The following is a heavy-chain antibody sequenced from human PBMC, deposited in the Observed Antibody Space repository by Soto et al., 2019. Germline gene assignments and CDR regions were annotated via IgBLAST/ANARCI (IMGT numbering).Heavy chain of an antibody. Sequence: QVQLVQSGAEVKKPGSSVRVSCEVSGDTFTKYAISWLRQAPGQGLEWMGGIVPVFGRVSYAQRFQDRVIISADKSTATSYMELSSLTAADTAVYYCAGVASGSTWYYFDYWGQGTLVTVSS. D-gene: IGHD6-13*01. CDR2: IVPVFGRV. CDR3: AGVASGSTWYYFDY. CDR1: GDTFTKYA. V-gene: IGHV1-69*06. J-gene: IGHJ4*02.